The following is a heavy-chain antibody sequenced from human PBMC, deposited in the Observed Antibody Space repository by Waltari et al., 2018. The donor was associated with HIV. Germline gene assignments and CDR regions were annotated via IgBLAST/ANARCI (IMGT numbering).Heavy chain of an antibody. CDR3: VAEWWYGITGY. Sequence: VQLVESGGGLVQPGGSLSLSCKGSGLPISRSVTSWVRQAPGKGLEWVANVKKDENEKKYLDSVKGRFIISRDDTDNSVHLEMNSLRVEDTATYYCVAEWWYGITGYWGQGSLVTVSP. D-gene: IGHD2-15*01. CDR1: GLPISRSV. V-gene: IGHV3-7*01. CDR2: VKKDENEK. J-gene: IGHJ4*02.